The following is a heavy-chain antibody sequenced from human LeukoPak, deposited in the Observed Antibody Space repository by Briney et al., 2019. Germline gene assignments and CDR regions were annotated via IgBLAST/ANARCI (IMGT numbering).Heavy chain of an antibody. Sequence: EASVKVSCKASGYIFTGYVIHWVRQAPGQRLEWMGWINVGNGNTKYSQTFQGRVSITRDTSAGTAYMELDSLGSEDTAVYYCAREQTYSSSSWFDPWGQGTLVTVSS. V-gene: IGHV1-3*01. J-gene: IGHJ5*02. CDR3: AREQTYSSSSWFDP. CDR2: INVGNGNT. D-gene: IGHD6-13*01. CDR1: GYIFTGYV.